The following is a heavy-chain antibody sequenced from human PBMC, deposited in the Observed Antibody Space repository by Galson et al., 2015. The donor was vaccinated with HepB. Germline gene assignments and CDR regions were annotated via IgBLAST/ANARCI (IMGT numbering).Heavy chain of an antibody. CDR3: AKDLGEKVGATKAAFDI. CDR2: ISGSGGST. CDR1: GFTFSSYA. D-gene: IGHD1-26*01. J-gene: IGHJ3*02. V-gene: IGHV3-23*01. Sequence: SLRLSCAASGFTFSSYAMSWVRPAPGKGLEWVSAISGSGGSTYYADSVKGRFTIPRDNSKNTLYLQMNSLRAEDTAVYYCAKDLGEKVGATKAAFDIWGQGTMVTVSS.